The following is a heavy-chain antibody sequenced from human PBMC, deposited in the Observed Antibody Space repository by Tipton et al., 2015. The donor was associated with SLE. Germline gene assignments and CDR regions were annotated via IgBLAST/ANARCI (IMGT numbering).Heavy chain of an antibody. J-gene: IGHJ6*02. CDR3: ARVLGSFYVMDV. Sequence: SLRLSCAASGFTFTTYDMHWVRQAPGKGLEWVAVISYDGSNKYYADSVKGRFTISRDNSKNTLYLQVNSLRAEDTAVYYCARVLGSFYVMDVWGQGTTVTVSS. CDR1: GFTFTTYD. CDR2: ISYDGSNK. V-gene: IGHV3-30*04.